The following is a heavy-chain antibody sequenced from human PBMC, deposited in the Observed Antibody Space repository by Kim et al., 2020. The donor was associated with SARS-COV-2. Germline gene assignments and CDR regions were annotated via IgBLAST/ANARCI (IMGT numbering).Heavy chain of an antibody. V-gene: IGHV3-23*01. Sequence: GGSLRLSCAVSGFTFSTYGMTWVRQAPGKGLEWVSSISGSGAETSYGDSVKGRFTISRDNSRNTVYLHMNSLRDEDTAVYYCAKGGVRGVIIADLDYWGQGTLVTVSP. D-gene: IGHD3-10*01. CDR3: AKGGVRGVIIADLDY. CDR2: ISGSGAET. CDR1: GFTFSTYG. J-gene: IGHJ4*02.